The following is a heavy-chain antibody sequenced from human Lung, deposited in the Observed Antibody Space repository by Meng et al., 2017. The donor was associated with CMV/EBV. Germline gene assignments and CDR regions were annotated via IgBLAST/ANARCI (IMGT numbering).Heavy chain of an antibody. CDR2: ITPISATV. CDR3: AGWSISIQH. Sequence: SVXVSCKASGGTFNSYVIYWVRQAPGQGLEWMGGITPISATVNYAQRFQGRVTLTTDESTNTAYMELTGLRSDDTAVYFCAGWSISIQHWGQGTLVTVSS. D-gene: IGHD2-8*02. J-gene: IGHJ1*01. V-gene: IGHV1-69*05. CDR1: GGTFNSYV.